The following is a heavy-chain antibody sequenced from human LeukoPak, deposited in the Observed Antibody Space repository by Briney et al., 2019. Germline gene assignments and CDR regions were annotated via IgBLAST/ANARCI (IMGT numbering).Heavy chain of an antibody. Sequence: GGSLRLSCAASGFTFSSYAMSWVRQAPGKGLEWVSAISGSDGSTYYADSVKGRFTISRDNSKNTLFLQMNSLRAEDTAVYYCAKDGLGGYFDYWGQGTLVTVSS. J-gene: IGHJ4*02. CDR2: ISGSDGST. V-gene: IGHV3-23*01. CDR3: AKDGLGGYFDY. D-gene: IGHD3-16*01. CDR1: GFTFSSYA.